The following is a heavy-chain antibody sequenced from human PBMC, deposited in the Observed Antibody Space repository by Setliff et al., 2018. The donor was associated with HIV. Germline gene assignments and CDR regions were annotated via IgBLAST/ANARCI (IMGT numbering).Heavy chain of an antibody. CDR1: GGSLSGYH. V-gene: IGHV4-34*01. CDR2: IYKSGSA. D-gene: IGHD3-22*01. CDR3: ARVPGRDYYDTSGDFDY. Sequence: SETLSLTCAVYGGSLSGYHWSWIRQPPGKGLEWIGHIYKSGSANYSPSLKGRVTISADTSRNQFSLKVTSVTAADTAVYYCARVPGRDYYDTSGDFDYWGLGTLVTVSS. J-gene: IGHJ4*02.